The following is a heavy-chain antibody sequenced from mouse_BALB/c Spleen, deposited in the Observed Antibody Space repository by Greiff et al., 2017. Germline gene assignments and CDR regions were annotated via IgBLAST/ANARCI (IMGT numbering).Heavy chain of an antibody. J-gene: IGHJ2*01. CDR3: TREGGNYVFDY. Sequence: EVQVVESGGGLVKPGGSLKLSCAASGFTFSSYTMSWVRQTPEKRLEWVATISSGGSYTYYPDSVKGRFTISRDNAKNTLYLQMSSLKSEDTAMYYCTREGGNYVFDYWGQGTTLTVSS. CDR2: ISSGGSYT. D-gene: IGHD2-1*01. V-gene: IGHV5-6-4*01. CDR1: GFTFSSYT.